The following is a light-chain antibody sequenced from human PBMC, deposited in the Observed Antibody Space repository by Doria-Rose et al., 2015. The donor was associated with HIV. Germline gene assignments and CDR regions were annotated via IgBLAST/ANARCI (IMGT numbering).Light chain of an antibody. CDR2: AAS. J-gene: IGKJ1*01. CDR3: QKYNGVPRT. V-gene: IGKV1-27*01. Sequence: DIQMTQSPSSLSAFVGDTVIITCRATQDINNYLAWYQQKPGEVPNLLIYAASSLQSGVPPRFSGSGSGTNFTLTISSLQPEDVAIYYCQKYNGVPRTFGQGTKVEIQ. CDR1: QDINNY.